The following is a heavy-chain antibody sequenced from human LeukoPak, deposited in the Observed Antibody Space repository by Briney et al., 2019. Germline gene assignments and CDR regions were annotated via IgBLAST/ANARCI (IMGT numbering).Heavy chain of an antibody. CDR1: GFTFSSYN. D-gene: IGHD6-13*01. CDR3: ARQSSGIAATDKIDY. Sequence: GGSLRLSCAASGFTFSSYNINWVRQAPGKGLEWVSSFTSMSRTIYYADSVKGRFTISRDDAKESLYLQMNSLRAEDTAIYYCARQSSGIAATDKIDYWGQGVLVTVSS. V-gene: IGHV3-21*01. CDR2: FTSMSRTI. J-gene: IGHJ4*02.